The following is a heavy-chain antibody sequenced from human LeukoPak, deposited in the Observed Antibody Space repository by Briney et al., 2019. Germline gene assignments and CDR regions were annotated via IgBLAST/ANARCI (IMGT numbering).Heavy chain of an antibody. CDR1: GGSFRGYY. Sequence: SETLSLTCAVYGGSFRGYYWSWIRQPPGKGLEWIGETNHSGSTNYNPSLKSRVTISVDTSKNQFSLKLSSVTAADTAVYYCARDRNYGSGSYYNYDYWGQGTLVTVSS. CDR2: TNHSGST. CDR3: ARDRNYGSGSYYNYDY. D-gene: IGHD3-10*01. V-gene: IGHV4-34*01. J-gene: IGHJ4*02.